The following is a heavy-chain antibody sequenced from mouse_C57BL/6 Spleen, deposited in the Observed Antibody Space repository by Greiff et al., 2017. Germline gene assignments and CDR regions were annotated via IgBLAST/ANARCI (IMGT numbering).Heavy chain of an antibody. CDR2: IDPSDSYT. D-gene: IGHD1-1*01. CDR1: GYTFTSYW. Sequence: QVQLQQPGAELVMPGASVKLSCKASGYTFTSYWMHWVKQRPGQGLEWIGEIDPSDSYTNYNQQFKGKSTLTVDKSSSTAYMQLSSLTSEDSAVYYCARTGDYYGSSYFYAMDYWGQGTSVTVSS. J-gene: IGHJ4*01. V-gene: IGHV1-69*01. CDR3: ARTGDYYGSSYFYAMDY.